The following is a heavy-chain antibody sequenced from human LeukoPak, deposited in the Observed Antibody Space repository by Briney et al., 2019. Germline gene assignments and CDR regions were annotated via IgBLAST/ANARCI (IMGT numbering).Heavy chain of an antibody. D-gene: IGHD7-27*01. Sequence: PSETLSLTCTVSGGSISSYYWSWIRQPPGKGLEWIGYIYYSGSTNYNPSLKSRVTISVDTSKNQFSLKLSSVTAADTAVYYCASSAPGDADAFDIWGQGTMVTVSS. CDR3: ASSAPGDADAFDI. CDR2: IYYSGST. CDR1: GGSISSYY. V-gene: IGHV4-59*01. J-gene: IGHJ3*02.